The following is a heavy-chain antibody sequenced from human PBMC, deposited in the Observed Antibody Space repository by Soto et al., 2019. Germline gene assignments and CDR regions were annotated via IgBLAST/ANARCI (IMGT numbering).Heavy chain of an antibody. D-gene: IGHD6-19*01. CDR3: ARRSTAVAVPYYYYGMDV. CDR2: IDPSDSYT. CDR1: GYSFTSYW. Sequence: GESLKISCKGSGYSFTSYWISWVRQMPGKGLEWMGRIDPSDSYTNYSPSFQGHVTISADKSISTAYLQWSSLKASDTAMYYCARRSTAVAVPYYYYGMDVWGQGTTVTVSS. V-gene: IGHV5-10-1*01. J-gene: IGHJ6*02.